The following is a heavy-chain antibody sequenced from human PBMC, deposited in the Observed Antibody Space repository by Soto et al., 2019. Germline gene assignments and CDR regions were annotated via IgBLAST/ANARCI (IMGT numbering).Heavy chain of an antibody. V-gene: IGHV1-18*01. D-gene: IGHD2-15*01. CDR1: GYTFSSHG. CDR2: ISGYNGNA. Sequence: QVQLVQSGAEVRKPGASVKVSCKASGYTFSSHGIIWVRQAPGQGLEWMGWISGYNGNAKYAQRFQGRVTMTTDTSTCTVYMDLRSLRSDDSAVYYCAREGSYGWYDCWGQGTLVTVSS. J-gene: IGHJ5*01. CDR3: AREGSYGWYDC.